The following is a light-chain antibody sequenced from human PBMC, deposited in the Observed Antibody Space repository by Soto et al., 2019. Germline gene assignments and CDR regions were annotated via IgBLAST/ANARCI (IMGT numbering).Light chain of an antibody. Sequence: EIVLTQSPGTLSLSPGEGATLSCRASQTISSGSLAWYQQKPGQPPRLLIYGGSSRAAGIPDRFSGSGSGTDFSLTISILEPEEFAVYYCQQYGSSRTFGQGTKVEV. CDR3: QQYGSSRT. CDR2: GGS. V-gene: IGKV3-20*01. CDR1: QTISSGS. J-gene: IGKJ1*01.